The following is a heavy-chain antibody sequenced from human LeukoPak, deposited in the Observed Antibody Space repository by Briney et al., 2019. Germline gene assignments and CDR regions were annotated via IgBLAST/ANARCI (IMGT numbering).Heavy chain of an antibody. CDR2: IYTSGST. V-gene: IGHV4-4*07. J-gene: IGHJ4*02. CDR1: GGSISSYY. CDR3: ARHLDYPYYFDY. D-gene: IGHD4-11*01. Sequence: SETLSLTCTVSGGSISSYYWSWIRQPAGKGLEWIGRIYTSGSTNYNPSLKSRVTISVDTSKNQLSLKLSSVTAADTAVYYCARHLDYPYYFDYWGQGTLVTVSS.